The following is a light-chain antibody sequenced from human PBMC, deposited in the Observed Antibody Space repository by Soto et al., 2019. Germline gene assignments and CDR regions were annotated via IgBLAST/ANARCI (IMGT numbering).Light chain of an antibody. Sequence: EIVLTQSPATLSLSPGKRATLSCRASQSVSSHLAWYQQKPGQAPRLLMYDASNRATDIPARFSGSGSGTDFTLTISSLEPEDFAVYYCQQRSNWPWTFGQGTKVDIK. J-gene: IGKJ1*01. CDR2: DAS. V-gene: IGKV3-11*01. CDR1: QSVSSH. CDR3: QQRSNWPWT.